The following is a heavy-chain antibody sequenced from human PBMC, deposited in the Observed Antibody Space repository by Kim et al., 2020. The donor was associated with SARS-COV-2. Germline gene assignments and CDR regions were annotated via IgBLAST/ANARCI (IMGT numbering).Heavy chain of an antibody. D-gene: IGHD3-3*01. CDR3: ARTEYDFWSGAFDI. Sequence: GGSLRLSCAASGFTFSDHYMDWVRQAPGKGLEWVGRIRNRANSYTTEYAASVKGRFTISRDDSENSLHLQMNSLKTEDTAVYYCARTEYDFWSGAFDIWG. V-gene: IGHV3-72*01. CDR1: GFTFSDHY. CDR2: IRNRANSYTT. J-gene: IGHJ3*02.